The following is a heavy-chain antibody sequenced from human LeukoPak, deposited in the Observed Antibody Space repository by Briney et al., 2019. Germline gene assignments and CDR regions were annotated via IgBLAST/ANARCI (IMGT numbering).Heavy chain of an antibody. V-gene: IGHV3-23*01. CDR1: GFTFSNYA. CDR2: ISESGDNP. D-gene: IGHD1-26*01. Sequence: SGGSLRLSCAASGFTFSNYAMSWVRQAPGKGLEWVSIISESGDNPYYADSVKGRFTISRDNSKNTLYLQMSSLRAEDTAVHYCAINKGQWELFAYWGQGTLVTVSS. CDR3: AINKGQWELFAY. J-gene: IGHJ4*02.